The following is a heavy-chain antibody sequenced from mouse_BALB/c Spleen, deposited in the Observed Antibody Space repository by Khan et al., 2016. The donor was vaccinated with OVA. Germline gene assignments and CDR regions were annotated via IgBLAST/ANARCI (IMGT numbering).Heavy chain of an antibody. V-gene: IGHV3-6*02. Sequence: EVQLQESGPGLVKPSQSLSLTCSVTGYSITSGYFWNWIRQFPGNKLEWMGYIRYDGNSNYNPSLKNRISITRDTSQTQFFLKLNSVTPEDTATYYCARGGSSGPAWFAYWGQGTLVTVSA. J-gene: IGHJ3*01. D-gene: IGHD3-1*01. CDR2: IRYDGNS. CDR1: GYSITSGYF. CDR3: ARGGSSGPAWFAY.